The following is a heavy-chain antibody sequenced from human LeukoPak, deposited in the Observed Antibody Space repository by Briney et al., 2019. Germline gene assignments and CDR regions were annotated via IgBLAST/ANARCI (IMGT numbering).Heavy chain of an antibody. Sequence: SVKVSCKASGDTFIPYTFSWVRQAPGQGLEWIGRIIPSLDVANYAHKFQGRVTLSADRDTATTYMEVTSLRSEDTAIYYCARDHCSPGTCLGGHWGQGTLVTVSS. CDR2: IIPSLDVA. D-gene: IGHD2-15*01. J-gene: IGHJ4*02. V-gene: IGHV1-69*04. CDR3: ARDHCSPGTCLGGH. CDR1: GDTFIPYT.